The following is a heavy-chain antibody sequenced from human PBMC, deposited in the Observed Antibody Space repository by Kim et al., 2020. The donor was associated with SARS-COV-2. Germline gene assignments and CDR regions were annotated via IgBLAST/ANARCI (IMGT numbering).Heavy chain of an antibody. J-gene: IGHJ4*02. D-gene: IGHD2-21*02. V-gene: IGHV3-23*01. Sequence: KGRFTISRDNSKNTLYLQMNSLGAEDTAVYYCAKDRGGGPYCGGDCYRGYWGQGTLVTVSS. CDR3: AKDRGGGPYCGGDCYRGY.